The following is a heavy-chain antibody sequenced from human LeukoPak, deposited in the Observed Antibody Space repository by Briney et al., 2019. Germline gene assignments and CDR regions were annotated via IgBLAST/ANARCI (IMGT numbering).Heavy chain of an antibody. CDR1: GYTFTSYY. J-gene: IGHJ5*02. CDR3: ARENTYYYDSSGPGNWFDP. V-gene: IGHV1-69*13. Sequence: GASVKVSCKASGYTFTSYYMHWVRQAPGQGLEWMGGIIPIFGTANYAQKFQGRVTITADESTSTAYMELSSLRSEDTAVYYCARENTYYYDSSGPGNWFDPWGQGTLVTVSS. CDR2: IIPIFGTA. D-gene: IGHD3-22*01.